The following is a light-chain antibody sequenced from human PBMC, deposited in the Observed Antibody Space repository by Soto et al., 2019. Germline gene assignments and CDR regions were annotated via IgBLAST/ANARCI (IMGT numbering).Light chain of an antibody. CDR1: QSVSSNY. V-gene: IGKV3-20*01. CDR2: GAS. Sequence: EIVLTRSPGTLSLSPGERATLSCRASQSVSSNYLAWYQQKPGQAPRLLIYGASSRATGIPDRFSGSGSGTDFTLNISGLEPEDFAVSYCQQYGGSPLVTFGGGTKV. J-gene: IGKJ4*01. CDR3: QQYGGSPLVT.